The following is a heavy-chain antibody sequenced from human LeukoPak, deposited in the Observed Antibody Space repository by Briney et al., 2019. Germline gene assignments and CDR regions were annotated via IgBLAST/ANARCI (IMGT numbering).Heavy chain of an antibody. CDR3: ATDVNSNYEY. Sequence: PGGSLRLSCAASGFIFRNYWMSWVRQAPGKGPKWVANINQVGSEQNYADSVKGRFTISRDNAENSLYLQMNSLRAEDTAMYYCATDVNSNYEYWGQGTLVTVSS. J-gene: IGHJ4*02. CDR2: INQVGSEQ. D-gene: IGHD4-11*01. V-gene: IGHV3-7*05. CDR1: GFIFRNYW.